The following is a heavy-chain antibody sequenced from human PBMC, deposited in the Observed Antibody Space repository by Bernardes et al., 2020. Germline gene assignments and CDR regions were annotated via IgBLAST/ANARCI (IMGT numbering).Heavy chain of an antibody. CDR2: IYPGDSDT. Sequence: GESLKISCKGSGYSFTSYWIGWVRQMPGKGLGWMGIIYPGDSDTRYSPSFQGQVTISADKSISTAYLQWSSLKASDTAMYYCARLRDCTGGVCPRGPLSNWFDPWGQGTLVTVSS. V-gene: IGHV5-51*01. J-gene: IGHJ5*02. D-gene: IGHD2-8*02. CDR1: GYSFTSYW. CDR3: ARLRDCTGGVCPRGPLSNWFDP.